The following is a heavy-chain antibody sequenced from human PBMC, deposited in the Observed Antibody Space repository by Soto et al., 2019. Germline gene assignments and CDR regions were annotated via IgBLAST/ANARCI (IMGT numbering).Heavy chain of an antibody. CDR1: RFTFTSSA. CDR3: ARAAGGDSDHFDY. J-gene: IGHJ4*02. V-gene: IGHV1-58*01. CDR2: IVVGSGNT. Sequence: ASSKVSCNASRFTFTSSAVHWVRQARGQRLEWIGWIVVGSGNTNYAQKFQERVTITRDMSTSTAYMELSSLRSEDTAVYYCARAAGGDSDHFDYWGQGTMVPVSS. D-gene: IGHD2-21*01.